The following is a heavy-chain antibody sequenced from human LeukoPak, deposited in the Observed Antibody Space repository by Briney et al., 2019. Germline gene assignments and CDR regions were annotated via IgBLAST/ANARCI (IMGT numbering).Heavy chain of an antibody. CDR1: GFTFSSYA. D-gene: IGHD6-6*01. CDR2: ISGSGGST. V-gene: IGHV3-23*01. J-gene: IGHJ2*01. CDR3: ARDGSSDYNWYFDL. Sequence: GGSLRLSCAASGFTFSSYAMSWVRQAPGKGLEWVSAISGSGGSTYYADSVKGRFTISRDNSKNTLYLQMNSLRAEDTAVYYCARDGSSDYNWYFDLWGRGTLVTVSS.